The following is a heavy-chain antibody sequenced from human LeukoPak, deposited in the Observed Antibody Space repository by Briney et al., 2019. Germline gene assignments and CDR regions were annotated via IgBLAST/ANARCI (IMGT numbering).Heavy chain of an antibody. Sequence: GGSLRLSCAASGFTFSSYEMNWVRQAPGKGLEWVSYISSSSSTIYYADSVKGRFTISRDNAKNSLYLQMNSLRAEDTAVYYCARGYCSSTSCYGRIYYYYMDVWGKGTTVTVSS. J-gene: IGHJ6*03. V-gene: IGHV3-48*01. D-gene: IGHD2-2*01. CDR3: ARGYCSSTSCYGRIYYYYMDV. CDR2: ISSSSSTI. CDR1: GFTFSSYE.